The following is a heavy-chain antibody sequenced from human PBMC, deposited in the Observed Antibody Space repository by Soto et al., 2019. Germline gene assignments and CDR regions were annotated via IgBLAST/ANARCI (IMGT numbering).Heavy chain of an antibody. V-gene: IGHV4-4*07. CDR1: GGSINTFY. CDR3: AREGSYSAYNFAHGIQLWSFDF. CDR2: IFSSGST. J-gene: IGHJ4*02. D-gene: IGHD5-12*01. Sequence: SETLSLTCTVSGGSINTFYWSWVRQPAGKGLEWIGRIFSSGSTSFNPSLESRVAMSVDTSKNHFSLNLSSVAAADMAVYYCAREGSYSAYNFAHGIQLWSFDFWGQGALVTVS.